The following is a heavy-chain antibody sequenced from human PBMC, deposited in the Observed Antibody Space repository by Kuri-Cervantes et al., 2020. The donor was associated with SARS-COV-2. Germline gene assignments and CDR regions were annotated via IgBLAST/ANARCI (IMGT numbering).Heavy chain of an antibody. D-gene: IGHD6-19*01. CDR3: ARGHLAGGYYYYYMDV. V-gene: IGHV3-9*01. CDR1: GFTFDDYA. J-gene: IGHJ6*03. CDR2: ISWNSGSI. Sequence: LSLTCAASGFTFDDYAMHWVRQAPGKGLEWVSGISWNSGSIGYADSVKGRFTISRDNAKNSLYLQMNSLRAEDTAVYYCARGHLAGGYYYYYMDVWGKGTTVTVSS.